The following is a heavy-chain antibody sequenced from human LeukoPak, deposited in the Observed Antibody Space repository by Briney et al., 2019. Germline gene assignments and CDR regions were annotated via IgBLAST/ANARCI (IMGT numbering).Heavy chain of an antibody. V-gene: IGHV4-61*05. J-gene: IGHJ6*02. Sequence: SETLSLTCTVSGGSISSSSYYWGWIRQPPGKGLEWIGYIYYSGSTNYNPSLKSRVTISVDTSKNQFSLKLSSVTAADTAVYYCARAGGYVQKSYGMDVWGQGTTVTVSS. CDR2: IYYSGST. CDR1: GGSISSSSYY. D-gene: IGHD5-18*01. CDR3: ARAGGYVQKSYGMDV.